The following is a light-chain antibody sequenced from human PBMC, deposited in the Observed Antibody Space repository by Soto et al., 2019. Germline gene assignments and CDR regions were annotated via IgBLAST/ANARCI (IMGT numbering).Light chain of an antibody. Sequence: QSALTQPASVSGSPGQSITISCTGTSSDVGGYNYVSWYQQHPGKAPKLMIYDVSNRPSGVSNRFSGFKSGNTASLTTSGIQAEDEADYYCSSYTSNSTNWVVGGGTKLTVL. V-gene: IGLV2-14*01. J-gene: IGLJ3*02. CDR2: DVS. CDR3: SSYTSNSTNWV. CDR1: SSDVGGYNY.